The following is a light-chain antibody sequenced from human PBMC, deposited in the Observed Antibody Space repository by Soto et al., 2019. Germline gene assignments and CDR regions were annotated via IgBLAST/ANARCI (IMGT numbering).Light chain of an antibody. CDR3: QQYGSPLWT. CDR1: QSVGSAW. CDR2: NTS. Sequence: ENVLTQSPGTLSLSPGERATLSCRASQSVGSAWLAWYQQKPGQAPRLLLYNTSTRATGIPDRFSGSGSGTDFTLTISRLEPEDFAVYYCQQYGSPLWTFGQGTKVEVK. J-gene: IGKJ1*01. V-gene: IGKV3-20*01.